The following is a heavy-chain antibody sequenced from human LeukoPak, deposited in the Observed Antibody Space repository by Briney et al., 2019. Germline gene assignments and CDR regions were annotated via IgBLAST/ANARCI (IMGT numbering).Heavy chain of an antibody. Sequence: PGGSLRLSCAASGFPFDVQTMSWVRQAPGKGLDWVASMKEDGTEIHYVGSVKGRFTIFRDNPKNSLYLQMNSLRAEDTAVYYCVRGGAARGRFEKWGQGTQVTVSS. D-gene: IGHD6-25*01. CDR1: GFPFDVQT. CDR2: MKEDGTEI. CDR3: VRGGAARGRFEK. J-gene: IGHJ4*02. V-gene: IGHV3-7*01.